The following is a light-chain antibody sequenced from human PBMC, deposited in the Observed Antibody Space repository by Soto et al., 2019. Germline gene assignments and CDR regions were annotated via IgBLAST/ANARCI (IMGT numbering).Light chain of an antibody. CDR3: CSYTSSSTFV. V-gene: IGLV2-14*01. Sequence: QSVLNQPASVSGSPGQSITISCTGTSGDVGGYNYVSWYQQHPGKAPKLMIYDVSNRPSGVSNHFSGSESGNTASLTISGLQAEDEADYYCCSYTSSSTFVFGSGTKVTVL. J-gene: IGLJ1*01. CDR1: SGDVGGYNY. CDR2: DVS.